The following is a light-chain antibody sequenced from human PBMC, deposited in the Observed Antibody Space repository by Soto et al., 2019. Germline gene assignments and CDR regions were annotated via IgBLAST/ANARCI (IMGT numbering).Light chain of an antibody. J-gene: IGKJ1*01. V-gene: IGKV1-5*03. Sequence: DIQMTQSPSTLSASVGDRDTITCRASQSINTWLAWYQQKPGKAPKVLIYKASSLESGVPSRFSGSGSGTEFSLTISSLHPDDFATYYCQQYNSYSRTFGQGTKVEIK. CDR1: QSINTW. CDR2: KAS. CDR3: QQYNSYSRT.